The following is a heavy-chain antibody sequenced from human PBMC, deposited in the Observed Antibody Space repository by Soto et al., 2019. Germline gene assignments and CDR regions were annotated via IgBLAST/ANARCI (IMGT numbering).Heavy chain of an antibody. CDR3: TGQIASGH. CDR2: ISSDGNTQ. D-gene: IGHD2-8*02. Sequence: QVQLVESGGGVFQPGRSLRLSCAASGFTFSNSGMHWVRQAPGKGLEWVAVISSDGNTQFYADSVKGRFSISRDSSKNTLYLDMNSLRADDAAVYYCTGQIASGHWGQGTLVTVSS. CDR1: GFTFSNSG. V-gene: IGHV3-30*03. J-gene: IGHJ4*02.